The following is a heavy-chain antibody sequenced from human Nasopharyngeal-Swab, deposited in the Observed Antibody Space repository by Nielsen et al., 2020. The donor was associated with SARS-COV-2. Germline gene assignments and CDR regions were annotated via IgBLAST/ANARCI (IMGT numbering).Heavy chain of an antibody. V-gene: IGHV3-21*01. CDR3: TRDKTGSGDY. CDR1: GFTFSSYS. CDR2: ISSSSSYI. D-gene: IGHD1-26*01. J-gene: IGHJ4*02. Sequence: GESLKISCAASGFTFSSYSMNWVRQAPGKGLEWVSSISSSSSYIYYADSMKGRFTISRDNAKNSLYLQMSSLRAEDTAVYYCTRDKTGSGDYWGQGTLVTVSS.